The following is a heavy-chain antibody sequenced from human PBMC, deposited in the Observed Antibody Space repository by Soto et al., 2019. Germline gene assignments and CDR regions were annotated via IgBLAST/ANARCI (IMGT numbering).Heavy chain of an antibody. Sequence: SETLSLTCAVYGGSFSGYYWSWIRQPPGKGLEWIGEINHSGSTNYNPSLKSRVTISVDTSKNQFSLKLSSVTAADTAVYYCARDRTYILTGYSRGIPQRTFDYWGQGTLVTVSS. CDR3: ARDRTYILTGYSRGIPQRTFDY. D-gene: IGHD3-9*01. CDR2: INHSGST. V-gene: IGHV4-34*01. J-gene: IGHJ4*02. CDR1: GGSFSGYY.